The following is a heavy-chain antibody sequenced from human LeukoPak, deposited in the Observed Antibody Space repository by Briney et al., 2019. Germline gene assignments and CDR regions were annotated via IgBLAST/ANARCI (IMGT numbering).Heavy chain of an antibody. CDR3: AKDNYYDSSGYIDY. CDR1: GFTFDDYA. J-gene: IGHJ4*02. V-gene: IGHV3-9*03. CDR2: ISWNSGSI. D-gene: IGHD3-22*01. Sequence: PGGSLRLSCAASGFTFDDYAMHWVRQAPGKGLEGVSGISWNSGSIGYADSVKGRFTISRDNPKNSLYLQMNSLRAEDMALYYCAKDNYYDSSGYIDYWGQGTLVTVSS.